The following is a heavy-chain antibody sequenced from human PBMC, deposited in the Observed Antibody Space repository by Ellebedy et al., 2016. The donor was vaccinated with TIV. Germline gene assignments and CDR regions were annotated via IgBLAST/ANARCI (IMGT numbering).Heavy chain of an antibody. D-gene: IGHD3/OR15-3a*01. Sequence: GGSLRLSCAASGFTFSSYGMHWVRQAPGKGLEWVAVISYDGSNKYYADSVKGRLTISRDNSENTLYLQMDSLRAEDTAVYYCARDAIMAAGMIWGMDVWGQGTTVTVSS. CDR2: ISYDGSNK. J-gene: IGHJ6*02. CDR3: ARDAIMAAGMIWGMDV. CDR1: GFTFSSYG. V-gene: IGHV3-30*03.